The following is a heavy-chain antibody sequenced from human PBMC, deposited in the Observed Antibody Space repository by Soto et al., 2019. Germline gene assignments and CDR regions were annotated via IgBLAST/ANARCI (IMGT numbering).Heavy chain of an antibody. D-gene: IGHD2-15*01. J-gene: IGHJ4*02. CDR1: GYSFSSQW. Sequence: GESLNISCKGSGYSFSSQWITWVRQMPGKGLEWMGRIDPSDSYTTYSPSFHGHVTFSVDKSISTAYLQWSSLEASDTAMYYCAGRESGDGSGGTCSVLAYWGQGTQVTVSS. CDR2: IDPSDSYT. V-gene: IGHV5-10-1*01. CDR3: AGRESGDGSGGTCSVLAY.